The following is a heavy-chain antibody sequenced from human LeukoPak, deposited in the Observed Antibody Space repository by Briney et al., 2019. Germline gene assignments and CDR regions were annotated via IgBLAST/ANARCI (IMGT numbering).Heavy chain of an antibody. CDR2: IGTAGDT. CDR1: GFTFSSYD. V-gene: IGHV3-13*01. J-gene: IGHJ5*02. D-gene: IGHD2-15*01. Sequence: GGSLSLSCAASGFTFSSYDMHWVRQATGKGLEWVSAIGTAGDTYYPGSVKGRFTISRENAKNSLYLQMNSLRAGDTAVYYCARGTDDCSGGSCYSWFDPWGQGTLVTVSS. CDR3: ARGTDDCSGGSCYSWFDP.